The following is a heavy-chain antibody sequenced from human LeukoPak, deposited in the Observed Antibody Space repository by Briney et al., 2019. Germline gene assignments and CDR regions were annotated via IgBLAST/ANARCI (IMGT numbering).Heavy chain of an antibody. CDR2: IDPSGGST. CDR1: AYTFTTYY. J-gene: IGHJ6*02. Sequence: ASVKVSCKASAYTFTTYYVHWVRQAPGQGLEWMGIIDPSGGSTTYAQKFQGRVTMTRDTSTSTVYMELSSLRSEDTAVYYCARDDVVVAALYGMDVWGQGTTVTVSS. V-gene: IGHV1-46*01. D-gene: IGHD2-21*02. CDR3: ARDDVVVAALYGMDV.